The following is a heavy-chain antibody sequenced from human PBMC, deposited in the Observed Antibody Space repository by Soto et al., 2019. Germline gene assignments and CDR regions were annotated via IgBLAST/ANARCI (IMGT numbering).Heavy chain of an antibody. CDR2: ISTYNGNT. Sequence: GASVEVSCKASGYTFNTNDISWVRQAPGQGLEWMGRISTYNGNTKYSQKFQGRVTITRDTSASTAYMELSSLRSEDTAVYYCARDLGGWPDYWGQGTLVTVSS. J-gene: IGHJ4*02. D-gene: IGHD2-15*01. V-gene: IGHV1-18*01. CDR1: GYTFNTND. CDR3: ARDLGGWPDY.